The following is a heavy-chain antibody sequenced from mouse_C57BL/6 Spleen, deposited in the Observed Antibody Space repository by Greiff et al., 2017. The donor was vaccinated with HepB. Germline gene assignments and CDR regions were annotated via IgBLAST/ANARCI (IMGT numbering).Heavy chain of an antibody. CDR1: GYSITSGYD. Sequence: EVKLMESGPGMVKPSQSLSLTCTVTGYSITSGYDWHWIRHFPGNKLEWMGYISYSGSTNYNPSLKSRISITHDTSKNHFFLKLNSVTTEDTATYYCARGGSGFPFAYWGQGTLVTVSA. CDR3: ARGGSGFPFAY. CDR2: ISYSGST. D-gene: IGHD3-2*02. V-gene: IGHV3-1*01. J-gene: IGHJ3*01.